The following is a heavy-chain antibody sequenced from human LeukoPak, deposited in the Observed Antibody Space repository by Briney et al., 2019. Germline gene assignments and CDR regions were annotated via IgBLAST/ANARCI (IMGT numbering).Heavy chain of an antibody. Sequence: GGSLRLSCAASGFTFSSYEMNWVRQAPGKGLEWVSYISSSGSTIYYADSVKGRFTISRDNAKNSLYLQMNSLRAEDTAVYYCAGEIQLWLPDRYFDYWGQGTLVTVSS. CDR3: AGEIQLWLPDRYFDY. V-gene: IGHV3-48*03. D-gene: IGHD5-18*01. CDR2: ISSSGSTI. CDR1: GFTFSSYE. J-gene: IGHJ4*02.